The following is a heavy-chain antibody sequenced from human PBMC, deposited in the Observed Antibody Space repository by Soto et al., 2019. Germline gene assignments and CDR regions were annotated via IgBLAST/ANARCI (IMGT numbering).Heavy chain of an antibody. D-gene: IGHD3-10*01. J-gene: IGHJ4*02. CDR2: ISYDGSNK. CDR3: ARDGSQPQSITMARGVIDY. Sequence: QVQLVESGGGVVQHGRSLRLSCAASGFTFSSYAMHWVRQAPGKGLEWVAVISYDGSNKYYADSGKGRFTISRDNAKNTLYLQMNRLRAEDTAVYYCARDGSQPQSITMARGVIDYWGQGTLVTVSS. V-gene: IGHV3-30-3*01. CDR1: GFTFSSYA.